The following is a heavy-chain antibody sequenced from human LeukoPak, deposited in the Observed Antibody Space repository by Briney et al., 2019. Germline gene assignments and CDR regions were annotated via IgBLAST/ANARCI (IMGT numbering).Heavy chain of an antibody. CDR3: ARDIPRYCSSTSCSVEGGCHNWFDP. Sequence: PSETLSLTCTVSGGSISSYYWTWIRQPPGKGLEWIGYIFYSGATNYNPPLKSRVTISVDTSKNQFSLKLSSVTAADTAVYYCARDIPRYCSSTSCSVEGGCHNWFDPWGQGTLVTVSS. CDR1: GGSISSYY. D-gene: IGHD2-2*01. CDR2: IFYSGAT. J-gene: IGHJ5*02. V-gene: IGHV4-59*01.